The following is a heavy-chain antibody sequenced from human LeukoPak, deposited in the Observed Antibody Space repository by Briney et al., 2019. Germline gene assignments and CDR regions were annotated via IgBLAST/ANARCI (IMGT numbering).Heavy chain of an antibody. CDR2: ISYDGSNK. J-gene: IGHJ4*02. Sequence: PGRSLRLSCEASGFIFNSHDMHWVRQAPGKGLEWVAVISYDGSNKYYADSVKGRFTISRDNSKNTLYLQMNSLRAEDTAVYYCTVEAWAGGGNYYFDYWGQGTLVTVSS. CDR1: GFIFNSHD. D-gene: IGHD3-16*01. CDR3: TVEAWAGGGNYYFDY. V-gene: IGHV3-30*03.